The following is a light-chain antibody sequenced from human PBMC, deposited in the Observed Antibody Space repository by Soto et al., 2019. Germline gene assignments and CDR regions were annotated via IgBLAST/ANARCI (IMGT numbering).Light chain of an antibody. J-gene: IGLJ1*01. CDR3: ATWDDRLRAYV. V-gene: IGLV1-47*01. CDR2: RNG. CDR1: SSNIGTYY. Sequence: QSVLTQPPSASGTPGQRVTISYSGSSSNIGTYYVDWYQQLPGTAPKLLIHRNGQRPSGVPDRFSGSKSGTSASLAISGLRSEDEADYYCATWDDRLRAYVIGAGTKVTVL.